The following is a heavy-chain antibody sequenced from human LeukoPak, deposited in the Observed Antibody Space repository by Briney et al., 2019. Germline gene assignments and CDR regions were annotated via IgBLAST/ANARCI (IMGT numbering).Heavy chain of an antibody. CDR1: GGSISSYY. J-gene: IGHJ3*02. V-gene: IGHV4-59*01. CDR2: IYNSVST. Sequence: SETLSLTCTVSGGSISSYYWSWIRQPPGKGLECIEYIYNSVSTNYNPSLKSRVTISIDTSKNQFSLKLSSVTAADTAVYYCARVVRWLQLGASDIWGQGTMVTVSS. CDR3: ARVVRWLQLGASDI. D-gene: IGHD5-24*01.